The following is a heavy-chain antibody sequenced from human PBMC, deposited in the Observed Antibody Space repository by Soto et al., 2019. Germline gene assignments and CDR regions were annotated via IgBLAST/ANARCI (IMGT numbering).Heavy chain of an antibody. CDR1: GFTFSSYG. CDR2: ISYDGSNK. V-gene: IGHV3-30*18. CDR3: AKDTGSSWRYYYYGMDV. D-gene: IGHD6-13*01. Sequence: GGSLRLSCAASGFTFSSYGMHWVRQAPGKGLEWVAVISYDGSNKYYADSVKGRFTISRDNSKNTLYLQMNSLRAEDTAVYYCAKDTGSSWRYYYYGMDVWGQGTTVTVSS. J-gene: IGHJ6*02.